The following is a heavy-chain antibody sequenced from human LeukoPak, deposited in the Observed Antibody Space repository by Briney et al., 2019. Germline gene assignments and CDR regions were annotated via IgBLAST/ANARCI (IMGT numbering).Heavy chain of an antibody. Sequence: PSETLSLTCTVSGGSISSSSYYWGWIRQPPGKGLEWVSSISSSSSYIYYADSVKGRFTISRDNAKNSLYLQMNSLRAEDTAVYYCARDQYYFDYWGQGTLVTVSS. V-gene: IGHV3-21*01. J-gene: IGHJ4*02. CDR2: ISSSSSYI. CDR3: ARDQYYFDY. CDR1: GGSISSSS.